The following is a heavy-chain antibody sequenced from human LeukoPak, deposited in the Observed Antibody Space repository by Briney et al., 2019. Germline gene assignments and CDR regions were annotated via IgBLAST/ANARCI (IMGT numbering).Heavy chain of an antibody. CDR3: CLRRGLLRYFDWLEY. CDR1: GFTFSDYY. D-gene: IGHD3-9*01. J-gene: IGHJ4*02. CDR2: ISSSGSTI. Sequence: GGSLRLSCAASGFTFSDYYMSWIRQAPGKGLEWVSYISSSGSTIYYADSVKGRFTISRDNAKNSLYLQMNSLGAEDTAVYYCCLRRGLLRYFDWLEYWGQGTLVTVSS. V-gene: IGHV3-11*04.